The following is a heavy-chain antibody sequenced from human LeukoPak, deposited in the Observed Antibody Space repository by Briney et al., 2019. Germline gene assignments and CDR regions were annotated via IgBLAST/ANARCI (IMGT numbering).Heavy chain of an antibody. J-gene: IGHJ4*02. CDR3: ARGKTTVTTNFDY. CDR1: GFTFSSYE. Sequence: GGSLRLSCAASGFTFSSYEMNWVRQAPGKGLEWVSYISSSGSTKYYADSVKGRFTISRDNAKNSLYLQMNSLRAEDTAVYYCARGKTTVTTNFDYWGQGTLVTVSS. CDR2: ISSSGSTK. D-gene: IGHD4-17*01. V-gene: IGHV3-48*03.